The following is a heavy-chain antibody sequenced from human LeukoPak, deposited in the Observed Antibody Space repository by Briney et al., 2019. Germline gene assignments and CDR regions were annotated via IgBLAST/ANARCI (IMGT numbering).Heavy chain of an antibody. J-gene: IGHJ6*03. V-gene: IGHV3-11*01. CDR1: GFTFSDYY. Sequence: GGSLRLSCAASGFTFSDYYVSWIRQAPGKGLEWVSYISSSGSTINYADSVKGRFTISRDNAKNSLYLQMNSLRVEDTAAYYCARDLAYYDILTGPRNYMDVWGKGTTVTVSS. CDR3: ARDLAYYDILTGPRNYMDV. CDR2: ISSSGSTI. D-gene: IGHD3-9*01.